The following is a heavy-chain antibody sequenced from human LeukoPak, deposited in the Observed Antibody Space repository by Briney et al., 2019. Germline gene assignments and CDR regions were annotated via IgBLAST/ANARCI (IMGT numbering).Heavy chain of an antibody. V-gene: IGHV3-23*01. CDR2: IDASGGAT. D-gene: IGHD6-19*01. Sequence: GGSLRLSCAASGFTFSNYAMSWVRPAPGKGLEWVSSIDASGGATYYADSVKGRFTISRDNSKNTFYLQMNSLRAEDTAVYSCAKGSGSGWYGWFAPWGQGTLVTVSS. J-gene: IGHJ5*02. CDR3: AKGSGSGWYGWFAP. CDR1: GFTFSNYA.